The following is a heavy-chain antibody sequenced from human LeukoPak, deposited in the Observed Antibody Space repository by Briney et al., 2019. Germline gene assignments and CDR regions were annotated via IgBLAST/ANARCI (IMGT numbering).Heavy chain of an antibody. CDR2: IYYKGST. CDR1: GDSISNYY. Sequence: SETLSLTCTVSGDSISNYYWNWIRQPPGKGLEWIGNIYYKGSTNYSPSLESRVTISLDTSKNQFSLKLNSVTAAVTAVHYCASATNYDCWFDFWGQGTLVTVSS. V-gene: IGHV4-59*01. D-gene: IGHD2-21*01. CDR3: ASATNYDCWFDF. J-gene: IGHJ4*02.